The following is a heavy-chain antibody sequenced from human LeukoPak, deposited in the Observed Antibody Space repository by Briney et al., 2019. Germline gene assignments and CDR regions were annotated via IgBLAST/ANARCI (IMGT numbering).Heavy chain of an antibody. CDR1: GFTFSSYA. CDR2: ISGSGGST. V-gene: IGHV3-23*01. Sequence: GGSLRLSCAASGFTFSSYAMSWVRQAPGQGMELVSAISGSGGSTYYADSVKGRFTISRDNSKNKLYLQMHSLRAEDTGVYYCAKEGSGYSCDDYWGQGTLVTVSS. CDR3: AKEGSGYSCDDY. J-gene: IGHJ4*02. D-gene: IGHD5-18*01.